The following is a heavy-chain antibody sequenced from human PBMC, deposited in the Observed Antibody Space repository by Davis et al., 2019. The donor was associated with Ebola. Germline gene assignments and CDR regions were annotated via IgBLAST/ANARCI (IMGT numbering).Heavy chain of an antibody. J-gene: IGHJ6*04. CDR1: GYTFTGYY. CDR2: INPNSGGT. Sequence: ASVTVPCKASGYTFTGYYMHWVRQAPGQGLEWMGRINPNSGGTNYAQKFQGRVTMTRDTSISTAYMELSRLRSDDTAVYYCASPLRSRSYYYGMDVWGKGTTVTVSS. V-gene: IGHV1-2*06. D-gene: IGHD6-13*01. CDR3: ASPLRSRSYYYGMDV.